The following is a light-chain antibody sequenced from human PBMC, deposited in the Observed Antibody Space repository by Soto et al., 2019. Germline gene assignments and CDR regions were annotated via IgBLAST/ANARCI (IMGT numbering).Light chain of an antibody. CDR3: QQSYSTPYT. V-gene: IGKV1-39*01. J-gene: IGKJ2*01. CDR1: QSIRIN. CDR2: AAS. Sequence: DIQMTQSPSSLSASVGDKFTITCRASQSIRINLNWYQQKPGKAPKLLIYAASSLQSGVPSRFSGSGSGTDFTLTISSLQAEDFDTYYCQQSYSTPYTFGQGTKLEIK.